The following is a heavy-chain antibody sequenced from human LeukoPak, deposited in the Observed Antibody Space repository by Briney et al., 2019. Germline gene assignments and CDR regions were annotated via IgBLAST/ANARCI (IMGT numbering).Heavy chain of an antibody. D-gene: IGHD2-8*01. CDR2: INKGGSFI. V-gene: IGHV3-21*01. CDR3: AREVLDIVEPGTNTIDY. CDR1: GFTFRDYA. J-gene: IGHJ4*02. Sequence: GGSLRLSCAASGFTFRDYAMNWVRQAPGKGLEWVSAINKGGSFIKYADSVKGRFIVSRDNAKNLLFLQMNSLRVEDTALYFCAREVLDIVEPGTNTIDYWGQGTRVTVSS.